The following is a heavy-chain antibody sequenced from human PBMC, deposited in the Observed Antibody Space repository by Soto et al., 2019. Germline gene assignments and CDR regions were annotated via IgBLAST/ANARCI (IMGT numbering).Heavy chain of an antibody. J-gene: IGHJ4*02. CDR1: GFTFSSYG. CDR2: ISGGGDTT. V-gene: IGHV3-23*04. Sequence: EVQLVESGGGLVQPGRSLRLSCAASGFTFSSYGIFWVRQAPGKGLEWVSVISGGGDTTHYADSVKGRFTISRDNSKNTLYLQMNSLRAEDTAVYYCAKDRRIIGVMGYFDYWGQGTLVTVSS. D-gene: IGHD3-16*01. CDR3: AKDRRIIGVMGYFDY.